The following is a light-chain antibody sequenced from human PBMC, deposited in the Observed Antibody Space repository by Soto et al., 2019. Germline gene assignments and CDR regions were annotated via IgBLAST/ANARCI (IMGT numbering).Light chain of an antibody. Sequence: QPVLTQSPSASASLGASVKLTCTLSSEHSSYAIAWHQQQPEKGPRYLMRVNSDGSHNKGDGIPDRFSGSSSGAERYLTISSLQSEDEADYYCQTWATGTVVFGVGTKLTVL. J-gene: IGLJ2*01. CDR2: VNSDGSH. CDR3: QTWATGTVV. V-gene: IGLV4-69*01. CDR1: SEHSSYA.